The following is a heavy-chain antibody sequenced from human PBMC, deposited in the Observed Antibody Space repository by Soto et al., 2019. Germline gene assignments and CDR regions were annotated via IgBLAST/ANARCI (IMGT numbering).Heavy chain of an antibody. CDR2: ISSSSSYI. V-gene: IGHV3-21*01. CDR1: GFTFSSYS. CDR3: ARDNRYYYGSGSAPPFDY. Sequence: GGSLRLFCAASGFTFSSYSMNWVRQAPGKGLEWVSSISSSSSYIYYADSVKGRFTISRDNAKNSLYLQMNSLRAEDTAVYYCARDNRYYYGSGSAPPFDYWGQGTLVTVSS. D-gene: IGHD3-10*01. J-gene: IGHJ4*02.